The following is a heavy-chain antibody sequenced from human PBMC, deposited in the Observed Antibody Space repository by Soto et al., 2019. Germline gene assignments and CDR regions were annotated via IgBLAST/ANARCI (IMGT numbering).Heavy chain of an antibody. CDR1: SSSSYY. Sequence: SSSSYYWGWIRQPPGKGLEWIGIICPSDSDTRYSPSFQGQVSISVVKSINTAYLQWSGLKASDTAMYYCARLGVGIAAAYWGQGTQVTVSS. CDR3: ARLGVGIAAAY. V-gene: IGHV5-51*01. D-gene: IGHD6-13*01. CDR2: ICPSDSDT. J-gene: IGHJ4*02.